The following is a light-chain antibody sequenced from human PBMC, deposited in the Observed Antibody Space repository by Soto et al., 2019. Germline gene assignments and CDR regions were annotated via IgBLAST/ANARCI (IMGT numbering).Light chain of an antibody. CDR2: DAS. CDR3: QQYNNYPFT. Sequence: DIQMTQSPSTLSASVGDRVTITCRASQTIRNWLAWYQQKPGKAPKFLIYDASSLESGDQSRFSGSGSGTEFTLTISSLQPDDFATYYCQQYNNYPFTFGPGTRVDIK. V-gene: IGKV1-5*01. J-gene: IGKJ3*01. CDR1: QTIRNW.